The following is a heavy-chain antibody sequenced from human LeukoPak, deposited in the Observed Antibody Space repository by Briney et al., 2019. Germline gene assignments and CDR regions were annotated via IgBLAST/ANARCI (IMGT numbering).Heavy chain of an antibody. CDR3: ARVYDFWTDYYFDY. CDR2: IYTSGST. CDR1: GASISSYY. V-gene: IGHV4-4*07. Sequence: PSETLSLTCTVSGASISSYYWSWIRQPAGKGLEWIGRIYTSGSTNYNPSLKSRVTMSVDTSKNQFSLKLSSVTAADTAVYYCARVYDFWTDYYFDYWGQGTLVTVSS. D-gene: IGHD3-3*01. J-gene: IGHJ4*02.